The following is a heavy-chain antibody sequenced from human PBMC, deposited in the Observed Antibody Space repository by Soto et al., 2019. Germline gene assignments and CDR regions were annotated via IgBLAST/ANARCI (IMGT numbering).Heavy chain of an antibody. J-gene: IGHJ6*02. CDR1: GFIFSTFS. CDR3: ARSGDFFVVPGSLTLHFNGLDV. D-gene: IGHD2-21*01. CDR2: ISSTTNTI. Sequence: EVQLVESGGGLVQPGGSLRLSCAASGFIFSTFSMSWVRQVPGKGLQWVAHISSTTNTIYYADSVKGRFTISRDSAKRSLFLQMNSLRDEDTAVYSCARSGDFFVVPGSLTLHFNGLDVWGQGTTVTVSS. V-gene: IGHV3-48*02.